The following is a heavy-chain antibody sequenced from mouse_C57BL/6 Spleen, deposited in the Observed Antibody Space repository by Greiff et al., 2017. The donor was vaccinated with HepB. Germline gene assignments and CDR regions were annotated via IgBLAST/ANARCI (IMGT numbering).Heavy chain of an antibody. CDR3: ARDYYGSSYWYFDV. CDR2: ISSGSSTI. CDR1: GFTFSDYG. D-gene: IGHD1-1*01. V-gene: IGHV5-17*01. J-gene: IGHJ1*03. Sequence: EVQGVESGGGLVKPGGSLKLSCAASGFTFSDYGMHWVRQAPEKGLEWVAYISSGSSTIYYADTVKGRFTISRDNAKNTLFRQMTSLRSEDTAMYYCARDYYGSSYWYFDVWGTGTTVTVSS.